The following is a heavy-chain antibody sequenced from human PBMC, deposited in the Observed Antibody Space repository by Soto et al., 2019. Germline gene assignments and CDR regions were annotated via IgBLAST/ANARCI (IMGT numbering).Heavy chain of an antibody. V-gene: IGHV3-33*01. D-gene: IGHD5-18*01. CDR3: ARIHEDWYFDL. Sequence: ESGGGVVQPGRSLRLSCAASGFTFSSYGMHWVRQAPGKGLEWVAVIWYDGSNKYYADSVKGRFTISRDNSKNTLYLQMNSLRAEDTAVYYCARIHEDWYFDLWGRGTLVTVSS. J-gene: IGHJ2*01. CDR1: GFTFSSYG. CDR2: IWYDGSNK.